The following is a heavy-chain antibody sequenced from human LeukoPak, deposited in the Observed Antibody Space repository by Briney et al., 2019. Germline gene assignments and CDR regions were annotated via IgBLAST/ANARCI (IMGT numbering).Heavy chain of an antibody. CDR3: ARGRKGDYVWGSERYPDAFDI. V-gene: IGHV4-34*01. CDR2: INHSGST. Sequence: PSETLSLTCAVYGGSFSGYYWGWIRQPPGKGLEWIGEINHSGSTHYNPSLKSRVTISVDTSKNPFSLQLSSVTAADTAVYNSARGRKGDYVWGSERYPDAFDIWGQGTMVTVSS. CDR1: GGSFSGYY. J-gene: IGHJ3*02. D-gene: IGHD3-16*02.